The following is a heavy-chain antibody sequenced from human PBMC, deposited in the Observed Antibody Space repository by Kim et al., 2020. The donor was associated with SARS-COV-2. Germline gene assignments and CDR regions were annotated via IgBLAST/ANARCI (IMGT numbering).Heavy chain of an antibody. Sequence: GGSLRLSCAASGFTFSSYSMNWVRQAPGKGLEWVSSIRNNRSNIYYADSVKGRFTISRDNAKNSLYLQMNSLRAEDTAVYYCARGPNYYDSRITVGAFDIWGQGTMVTVSS. D-gene: IGHD3-22*01. CDR1: GFTFSSYS. V-gene: IGHV3-21*01. J-gene: IGHJ3*02. CDR3: ARGPNYYDSRITVGAFDI. CDR2: IRNNRSNI.